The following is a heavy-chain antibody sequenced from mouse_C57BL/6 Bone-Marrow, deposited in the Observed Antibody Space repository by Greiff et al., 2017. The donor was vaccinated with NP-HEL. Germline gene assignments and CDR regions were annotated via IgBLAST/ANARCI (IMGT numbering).Heavy chain of an antibody. V-gene: IGHV14-4*01. Sequence: VQLQQSGAELVRPGASVKLSCTASGFNFKDDYMHWVKQRPEQGLEWIGWIDPENGDTEYASKFQGKTTITADTSSNTTYLQLSSLTFEDTAVYYCTAHITTGVAPPAWVAYWGQGTLVTVSA. J-gene: IGHJ3*01. D-gene: IGHD1-1*01. CDR3: TAHITTGVAPPAWVAY. CDR2: IDPENGDT. CDR1: GFNFKDDY.